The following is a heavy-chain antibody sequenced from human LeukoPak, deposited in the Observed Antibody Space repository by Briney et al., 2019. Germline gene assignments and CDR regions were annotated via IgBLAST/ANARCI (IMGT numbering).Heavy chain of an antibody. J-gene: IGHJ6*02. CDR2: IWYDGSNK. D-gene: IGHD6-13*01. CDR3: ARSTGYSSSWYGGGGMDV. Sequence: GRSLRLSCAASGFTFSSYGMHWVRQAPGKGLEWVAVIWYDGSNKYYADSVKGRFTISRDNSKNTLYLQMNSLRAEDTAVYYCARSTGYSSSWYGGGGMDVWGQGTTVTVSS. CDR1: GFTFSSYG. V-gene: IGHV3-33*01.